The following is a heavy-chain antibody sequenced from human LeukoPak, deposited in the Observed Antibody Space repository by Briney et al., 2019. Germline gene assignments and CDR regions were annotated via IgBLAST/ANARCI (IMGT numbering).Heavy chain of an antibody. J-gene: IGHJ2*01. V-gene: IGHV3-74*01. CDR3: ARGPPWYFDL. CDR2: INGDGSST. CDR1: GFTFSSYW. D-gene: IGHD6-25*01. Sequence: GSLRLSCAASGFTFSSYWMHWVRQAPGKGLVWVSRINGDGSSTAYADSVKGRYTISRDNAKNTLYLQMNSLTAEDTAVYYCARGPPWYFDLWGRGTLVTVSS.